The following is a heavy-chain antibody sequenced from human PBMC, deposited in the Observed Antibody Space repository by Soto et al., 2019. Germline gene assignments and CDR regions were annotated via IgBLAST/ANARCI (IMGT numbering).Heavy chain of an antibody. J-gene: IGHJ4*02. CDR3: ASRGRCYYFAY. V-gene: IGHV2-5*02. CDR2: IYWDDDK. CDR1: GLSHNKRRKG. Sequence: GLSHNKRRKGVEWIRQPPGKALEWLALIYWDDDKRYSPSLKSRLTITKDTSKNQVVLTMTNMDPVDTSTSYCASRGRCYYFAYWRQGTLVTGSS. D-gene: IGHD2-15*01.